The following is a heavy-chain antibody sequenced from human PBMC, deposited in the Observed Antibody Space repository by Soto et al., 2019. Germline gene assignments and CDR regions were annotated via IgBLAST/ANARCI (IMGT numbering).Heavy chain of an antibody. Sequence: ASVKVSCKASGGTFSSYAISWVRQAPGQGLEWMGGIIPIFGTANYAQKFQGRVTITADKSTSTAYMELSSLRSEDTAVYYCARGITMVRGPYYGMDVWGQATTVTVSS. J-gene: IGHJ6*02. V-gene: IGHV1-69*06. CDR2: IIPIFGTA. D-gene: IGHD3-10*01. CDR3: ARGITMVRGPYYGMDV. CDR1: GGTFSSYA.